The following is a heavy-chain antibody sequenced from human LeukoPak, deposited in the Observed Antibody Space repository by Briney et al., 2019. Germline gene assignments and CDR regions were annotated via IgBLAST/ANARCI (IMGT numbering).Heavy chain of an antibody. D-gene: IGHD3-22*01. V-gene: IGHV3-21*01. J-gene: IGHJ6*02. CDR1: GFTFSSYS. CDR3: AREDSKGMDV. CDR2: ISSSSSYI. Sequence: PGGSLRLSCAASGFTFSSYSMNWVRQAPGKGLEWVSSISSSSSYIYYADSVKGRFTISRDNAKNSLYLQMSSLRAEDTAVYYCAREDSKGMDVWGQGTTVTVSS.